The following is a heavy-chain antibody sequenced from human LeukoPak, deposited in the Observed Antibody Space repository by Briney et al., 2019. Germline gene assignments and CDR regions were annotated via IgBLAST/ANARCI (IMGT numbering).Heavy chain of an antibody. CDR1: GYTFTSYG. CDR3: ARDNSVEATAWWFDP. CDR2: INPSGGST. Sequence: ASVKVSCKASGYTFTSYGISWVQQAPGQGLEWMGIINPSGGSTSYAQKFQGRVTMTRDMSTSTDYMELSSLRSEDTAVYYCARDNSVEATAWWFDPWGQGTLVTVSS. J-gene: IGHJ5*02. V-gene: IGHV1-46*01. D-gene: IGHD1-26*01.